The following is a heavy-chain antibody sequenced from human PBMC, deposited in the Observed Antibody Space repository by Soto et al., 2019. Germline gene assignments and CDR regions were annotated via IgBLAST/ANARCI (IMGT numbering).Heavy chain of an antibody. Sequence: PRGALVLSCATSVSIISRYYMSWVRQVPEKGLDWVSIIYSTGPTFYSDSVRGRFTISRDNSKNTLYLQMNSLRVDDTAVYYCARAFGGSYDYWGQGTLVTVSS. D-gene: IGHD3-10*01. V-gene: IGHV3-53*01. J-gene: IGHJ4*02. CDR2: IYSTGPT. CDR1: VSIISRYY. CDR3: ARAFGGSYDY.